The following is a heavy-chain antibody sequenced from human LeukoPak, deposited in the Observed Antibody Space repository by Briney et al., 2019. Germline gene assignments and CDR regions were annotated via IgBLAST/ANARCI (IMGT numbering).Heavy chain of an antibody. J-gene: IGHJ4*02. CDR1: GGTFSSYA. Sequence: SVKVSCKASGGTFSSYAISWVRQAPGQGLEWMGGMIPIFGTANYAQKFQGRVTITADESTSTAYMELSSLRSEDTAVHYCARGDYYDSSGSRSGFDYWGQGTLVTVSS. D-gene: IGHD3-22*01. CDR3: ARGDYYDSSGSRSGFDY. V-gene: IGHV1-69*01. CDR2: MIPIFGTA.